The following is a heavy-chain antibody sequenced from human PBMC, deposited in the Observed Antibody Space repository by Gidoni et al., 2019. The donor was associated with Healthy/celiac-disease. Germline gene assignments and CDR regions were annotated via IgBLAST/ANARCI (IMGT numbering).Heavy chain of an antibody. CDR1: GGSISRGGYY. V-gene: IGHV4-31*03. CDR3: ARIVVVPAARTDP. Sequence: QVQLQESGPGLVKPSRTLSLTCTVSGGSISRGGYYGSWIRQHPGKGLEWIGYIYYSGRTYYNPSLKSRVTISVDTSKNQFSLKLSSVTAADTAVYYCARIVVVPAARTDPWGQGTLVTVSS. J-gene: IGHJ5*02. CDR2: IYYSGRT. D-gene: IGHD2-2*01.